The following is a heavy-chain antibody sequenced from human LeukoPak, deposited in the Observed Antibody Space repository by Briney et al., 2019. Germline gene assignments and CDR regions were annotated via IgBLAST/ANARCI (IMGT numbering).Heavy chain of an antibody. Sequence: GGSLRLSCAASGFTFSSSTMSWVRQAPGKRPEWVSGILNNDIGGNAYYADAVKGRFTISRDDSKSTLYLEMNSLRAEDTAMYYCVKEIKYVEATYLHSWGQGTLVTVSS. CDR1: GFTFSSST. CDR3: VKEIKYVEATYLHS. D-gene: IGHD1-26*01. J-gene: IGHJ4*02. CDR2: ILNNDIGGNA. V-gene: IGHV3-23*01.